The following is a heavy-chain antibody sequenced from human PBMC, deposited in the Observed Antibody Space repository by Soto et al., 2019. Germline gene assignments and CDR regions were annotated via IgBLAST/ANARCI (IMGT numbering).Heavy chain of an antibody. CDR3: AKVTMIVVVIGAFDY. CDR1: GFTFSSYA. V-gene: IGHV3-23*01. Sequence: PGGSLRLSCAASGFTFSSYAMSWVRQAPGKGLEWVSAISGSGGSTYYADSVKGRFTISRDNSKNTLYLQMNSLRAEDTAVYYCAKVTMIVVVIGAFDYWGQGTKVTVSS. D-gene: IGHD3-22*01. CDR2: ISGSGGST. J-gene: IGHJ4*02.